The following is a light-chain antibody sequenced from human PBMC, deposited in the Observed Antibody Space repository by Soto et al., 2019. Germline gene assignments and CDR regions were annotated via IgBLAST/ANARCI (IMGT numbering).Light chain of an antibody. J-gene: IGKJ2*01. V-gene: IGKV3-20*01. CDR3: QQYGSSPNT. CDR2: GAS. Sequence: EIVLTQSPGTLSLSPGDRATLSCRASQSVSSSYLARYQQKPGQAPRLLIYGASSRATGIPDRFSGSGSGTDFTLTINRLEPEDFAVYYCQQYGSSPNTFGQGTKVEIE. CDR1: QSVSSSY.